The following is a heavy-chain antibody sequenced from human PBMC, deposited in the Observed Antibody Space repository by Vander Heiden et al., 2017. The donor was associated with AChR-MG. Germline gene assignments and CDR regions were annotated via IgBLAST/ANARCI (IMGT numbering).Heavy chain of an antibody. CDR2: ISGSGGST. CDR3: AKDGVRYSSGWYVFDY. J-gene: IGHJ4*02. D-gene: IGHD6-19*01. CDR1: GFTFSSYS. V-gene: IGHV3-23*01. Sequence: EVQLLESGGGWVQPGGSLRLSCAASGFTFSSYSMSWVRQAPGKGLEWVSAISGSGGSTYYADSVKGRFTISRDNSKNTLYLQMNSLRAEDTAVYYCAKDGVRYSSGWYVFDYWGQGTLVTVSS.